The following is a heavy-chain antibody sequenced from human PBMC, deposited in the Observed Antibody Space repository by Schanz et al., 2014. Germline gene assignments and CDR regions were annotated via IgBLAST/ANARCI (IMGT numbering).Heavy chain of an antibody. V-gene: IGHV3-23*04. CDR1: GIDFSSYS. Sequence: EVQLVESGGGLVKPGGSLRLSCAASGIDFSSYSMNWVRQAPGKGLEWVSTISASGGDTLYADSVKGRFTISRDNSKNTLYLQMNSLRTEDTAVYFCAKSYDTSGYSGFDYWGQGTLVTVSS. J-gene: IGHJ4*02. D-gene: IGHD3-22*01. CDR3: AKSYDTSGYSGFDY. CDR2: ISASGGDT.